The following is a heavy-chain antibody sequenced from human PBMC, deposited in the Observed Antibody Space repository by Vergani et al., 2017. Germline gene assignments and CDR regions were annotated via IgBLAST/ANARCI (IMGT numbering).Heavy chain of an antibody. CDR3: ARDDSSSWYYFDY. D-gene: IGHD6-13*01. CDR1: GFTFRSYG. CDR2: ISYDGGFE. Sequence: QVQLVESGGGVVQPGRSLRLSCTASGFTFRSYGMHWVRQAPGKGLEWVAVISYDGGFEYYADSVKGRFTISRDNSKNTLYLQMNSLRAEDTAVYYCARDDSSSWYYFDYWGQGTLVTVSS. V-gene: IGHV3-30*03. J-gene: IGHJ4*02.